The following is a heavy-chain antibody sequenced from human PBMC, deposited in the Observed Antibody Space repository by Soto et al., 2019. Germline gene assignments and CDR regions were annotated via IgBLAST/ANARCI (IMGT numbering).Heavy chain of an antibody. J-gene: IGHJ4*02. CDR3: ASGHDAYKVRY. D-gene: IGHD1-1*01. CDR2: IYYTGNP. CDR1: GGSISGGGTGSY. V-gene: IGHV4-31*03. Sequence: QVQLQESGPGLMKPSQTLSLTCTVSGGSISGGGTGSYWTWIRQVPGKGLEWIGYIYYTGNPYYNPVLKSRPTISIDTSENQFSLKLTSVTAADTAVYFCASGHDAYKVRYWGQGTLVTVSS.